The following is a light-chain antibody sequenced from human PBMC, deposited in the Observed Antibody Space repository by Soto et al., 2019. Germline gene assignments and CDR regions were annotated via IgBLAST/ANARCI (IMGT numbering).Light chain of an antibody. CDR2: GAS. CDR1: QIVRSTY. Sequence: IVLTQSPGTLSLSPGEGATLSCRAIQIVRSTYLAWFQQKPGQAPRLLIYGASTRATGIPDRFSGSGSGTDFTLTISGLEPKDFALYYCQQYDITPPNTFGGGTKVDIK. CDR3: QQYDITPPNT. J-gene: IGKJ4*01. V-gene: IGKV3-20*01.